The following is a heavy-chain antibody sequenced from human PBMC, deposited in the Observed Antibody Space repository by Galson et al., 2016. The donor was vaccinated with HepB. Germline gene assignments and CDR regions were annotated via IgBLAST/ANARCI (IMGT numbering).Heavy chain of an antibody. CDR3: AIHSRSSSFDIWAFDS. CDR1: GASIASNKW. J-gene: IGHJ4*02. Sequence: SETLSLTCAVSGASIASNKWWTWVRQSPGKGLEWIGEIYHIGTTNYNPSVKSRVTMSVDKSKNQFSLKLTSVTAADTAMYYCAIHSRSSSFDIWAFDSWGQGNLVTVSS. V-gene: IGHV4-4*02. CDR2: IYHIGTT. D-gene: IGHD6-6*01.